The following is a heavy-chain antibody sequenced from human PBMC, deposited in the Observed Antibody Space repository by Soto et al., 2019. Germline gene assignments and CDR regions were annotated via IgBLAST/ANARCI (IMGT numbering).Heavy chain of an antibody. J-gene: IGHJ6*02. D-gene: IGHD2-15*01. CDR1: GYSFSSYW. V-gene: IGHV5-51*01. Sequence: PGESLKISCKGSGYSFSSYWIGWVRQMPGRGLEWMGIIYPGDSDIDPTYSPSFQGQVTISADKSISTAYLQWSSLKASDTAMYYCARHNPYCSGGACFGYFYGMDVWGQGTTVTVSS. CDR3: ARHNPYCSGGACFGYFYGMDV. CDR2: IYPGDSDIDP.